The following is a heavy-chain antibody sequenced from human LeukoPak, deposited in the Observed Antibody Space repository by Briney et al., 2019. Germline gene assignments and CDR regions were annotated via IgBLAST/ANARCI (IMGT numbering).Heavy chain of an antibody. J-gene: IGHJ5*02. D-gene: IGHD3-10*01. CDR2: IVNSGGTT. V-gene: IGHV3-11*01. CDR1: GFTFSSYA. CDR3: AGGYGSGSYSA. Sequence: PGGSLRLSCAASGFTFSSYAMSWIRQAPGKGLEWISYIVNSGGTTSYADSVQGRFTISSDGAKNSLYLQMNSLRAEDTAVYYCAGGYGSGSYSAWGQGIPVTVSS.